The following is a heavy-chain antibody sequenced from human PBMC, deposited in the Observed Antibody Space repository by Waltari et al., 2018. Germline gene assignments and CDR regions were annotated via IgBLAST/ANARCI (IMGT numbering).Heavy chain of an antibody. D-gene: IGHD3-10*01. V-gene: IGHV4-38-2*01. J-gene: IGHJ4*02. CDR3: ARLPTRVQGVIIPRFDY. CDR1: GYSISSGYY. Sequence: QVQLQESGPGLVKPSETLSLTCAVSGYSISSGYYWGWIRQPPGKGLEWIGSIYHSGGTSYNPSRKSRVTISVDTSKNQFSLKLSSVTAADTAVYYCARLPTRVQGVIIPRFDYWGQGTLVTVSS. CDR2: IYHSGGT.